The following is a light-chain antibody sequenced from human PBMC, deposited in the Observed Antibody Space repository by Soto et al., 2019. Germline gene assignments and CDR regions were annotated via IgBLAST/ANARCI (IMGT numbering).Light chain of an antibody. CDR1: QTIDSW. V-gene: IGKV1-5*01. CDR3: QQYKSYSWS. CDR2: DAS. Sequence: DIHMTQSPSTLSASVGDRVTITCRASQTIDSWLAWYQQKPGKAPKLLIFDASNFESGIPSRFSGSGSGTEFTLTITSLQPDDFATYYCQQYKSYSWSFGQGTKVDIK. J-gene: IGKJ1*01.